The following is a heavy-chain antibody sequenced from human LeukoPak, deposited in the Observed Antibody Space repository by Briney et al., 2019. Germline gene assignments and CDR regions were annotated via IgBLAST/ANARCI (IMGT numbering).Heavy chain of an antibody. Sequence: GGSLRLSCAASGFTFSSYWMSWVRQAPGKGLEWVANIKQDGSEKYYVDSVKGRFTISRDNAKNSLYLQMNSLRAEDTAVYYCAREGYYDILTGYSPAFDIWGQGTMVTVSS. D-gene: IGHD3-9*01. CDR2: IKQDGSEK. J-gene: IGHJ3*02. CDR1: GFTFSSYW. CDR3: AREGYYDILTGYSPAFDI. V-gene: IGHV3-7*01.